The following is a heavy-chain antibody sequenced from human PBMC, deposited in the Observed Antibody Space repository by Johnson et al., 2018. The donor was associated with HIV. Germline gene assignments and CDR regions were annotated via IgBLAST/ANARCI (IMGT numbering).Heavy chain of an antibody. CDR1: GFTFSSYA. CDR2: ISYDGSNK. J-gene: IGHJ3*02. V-gene: IGHV3-30*04. CDR3: AKDISWITMSRGAFDI. Sequence: QVQLVESGGGVVQPGRSLRLSCAASGFTFSSYAMHWVRQAPGKGLEWVAVISYDGSNKYYADSVKGRFTISRDNSKNTLYLQMNSLRAEDTALYYCAKDISWITMSRGAFDIWGQGTMVTVSS. D-gene: IGHD3-22*01.